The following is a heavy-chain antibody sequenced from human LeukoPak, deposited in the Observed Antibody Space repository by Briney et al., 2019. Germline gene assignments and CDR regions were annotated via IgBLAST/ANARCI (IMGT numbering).Heavy chain of an antibody. J-gene: IGHJ6*03. CDR1: GGSISSSSYY. D-gene: IGHD3-10*01. CDR2: IYYSGST. CDR3: ARLLWRPLYYMDV. Sequence: SETLSLTCTVSGGSISSSSYYWGWIRQPPGKGLEWIGSIYYSGSTYYNPSLKSRVTISVDTSKNQFSLKLSSVTAADTAVYYCARLLWRPLYYMDVWGKGTTVTVSS. V-gene: IGHV4-39*07.